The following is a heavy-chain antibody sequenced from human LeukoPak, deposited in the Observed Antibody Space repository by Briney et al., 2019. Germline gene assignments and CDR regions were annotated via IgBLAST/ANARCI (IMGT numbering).Heavy chain of an antibody. CDR1: GGSISSSNW. V-gene: IGHV4-4*02. J-gene: IGHJ4*02. CDR2: IYHSGST. Sequence: ASETLSLTCAVSGGSISSSNWWSWVRQPPGKGLEWIGEIYHSGSTNYNPSLKSRVTISVDKSKNQFSLKLSSETAADTAVYYCARARRVRSYFDYWGQGTLVTVSS. D-gene: IGHD2-21*01. CDR3: ARARRVRSYFDY.